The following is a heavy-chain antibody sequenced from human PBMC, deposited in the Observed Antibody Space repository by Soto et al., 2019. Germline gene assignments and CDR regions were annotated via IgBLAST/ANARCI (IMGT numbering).Heavy chain of an antibody. D-gene: IGHD5-18*01. CDR1: GYTVTSYG. CDR3: ERDLRRYSYGCGIYYSSGMDV. Sequence: ASGQVSCNASGYTVTSYGTSWVRQAPGQGLEWMGWISSYNGNTNSAQKLQGRVTMTTDTSTSTAYMELRSPRPVEPAVYSCERDLRRYSYGCGIYYSSGMDVWGQGTTVTVSS. V-gene: IGHV1-18*04. CDR2: ISSYNGNT. J-gene: IGHJ6*02.